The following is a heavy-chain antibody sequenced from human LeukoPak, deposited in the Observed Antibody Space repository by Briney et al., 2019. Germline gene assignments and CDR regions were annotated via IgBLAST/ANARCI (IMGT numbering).Heavy chain of an antibody. J-gene: IGHJ4*02. Sequence: SETLPLTCTVSGGSISSYYWSWIRQPPGKGLEWIGYIYYSGSTNYNPPLKSRVTISVDTSKNQFSLKLSSVTAADTAVYYCARRVSSWYFDYWGQGTLVTVSS. CDR1: GGSISSYY. CDR2: IYYSGST. CDR3: ARRVSSWYFDY. D-gene: IGHD6-13*01. V-gene: IGHV4-59*08.